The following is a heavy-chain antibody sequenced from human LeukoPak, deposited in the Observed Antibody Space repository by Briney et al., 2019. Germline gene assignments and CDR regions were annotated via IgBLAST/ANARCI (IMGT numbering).Heavy chain of an antibody. CDR2: ISGGGGST. J-gene: IGHJ4*02. CDR3: ARDHTPACFDY. CDR1: GFTFSSYA. V-gene: IGHV3-23*01. Sequence: PGGSLRLSCAASGFTFSSYAMSWVRQAPGKGLEWVSAISGGGGSTYYADSVKGRFTISRDNSKNALYLQMNSLRAEDTAVYYCARDHTPACFDYWGQGTLVTVSS. D-gene: IGHD2-15*01.